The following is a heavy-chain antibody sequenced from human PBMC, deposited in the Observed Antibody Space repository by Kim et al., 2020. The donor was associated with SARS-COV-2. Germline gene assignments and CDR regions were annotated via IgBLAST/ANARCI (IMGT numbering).Heavy chain of an antibody. D-gene: IGHD4-4*01. J-gene: IGHJ4*02. Sequence: SVKVSCKASGGTFSSYAISWVRQAPGQGLEWMGGIIPIFGTANYAQKFQGRVTITADESTSTAYMELSSLRSEDTAVYYCARAVSSWDYSPYLYGYWGQGTLVTVSA. V-gene: IGHV1-69*13. CDR3: ARAVSSWDYSPYLYGY. CDR1: GGTFSSYA. CDR2: IIPIFGTA.